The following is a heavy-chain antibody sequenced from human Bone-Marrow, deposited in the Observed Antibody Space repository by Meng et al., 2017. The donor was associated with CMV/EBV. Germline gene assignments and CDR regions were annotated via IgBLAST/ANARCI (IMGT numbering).Heavy chain of an antibody. Sequence: GGSLRLSCAASGFTFSNYAMTWVRQAPGKGLEWVSVIYSGGNNPYYADSVKGRFTISRDDSRNTLYLQMNSLRAEDTAIYYCAKGIVVVPAARYFDYWGQGTLVTVSS. CDR3: AKGIVVVPAARYFDY. CDR1: GFTFSNYA. D-gene: IGHD2-2*01. J-gene: IGHJ4*02. V-gene: IGHV3-23*03. CDR2: IYSGGNNP.